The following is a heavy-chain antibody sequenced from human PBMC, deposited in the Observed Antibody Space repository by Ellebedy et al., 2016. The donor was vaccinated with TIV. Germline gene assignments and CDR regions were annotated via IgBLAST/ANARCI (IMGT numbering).Heavy chain of an antibody. Sequence: PGGSLRLSCAVSGFTFRDFWMHWVRQAPGKGLVWASRINSDGGSTNYADSVKGRFTISRDNAKNTLYLQMNSLRAEDTAVYYCARDGTGIVEPGYYYYMDVWGKGTTVTVSS. CDR2: INSDGGST. CDR1: GFTFRDFW. V-gene: IGHV3-74*01. D-gene: IGHD2-2*01. CDR3: ARDGTGIVEPGYYYYMDV. J-gene: IGHJ6*03.